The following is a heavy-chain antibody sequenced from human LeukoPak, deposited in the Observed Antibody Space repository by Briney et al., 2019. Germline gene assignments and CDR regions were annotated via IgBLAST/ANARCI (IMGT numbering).Heavy chain of an antibody. Sequence: SETLSLTCIVSGGSIRSNYWSWIRQPPGKGLEWIGYIYYSGSTNYNPSLKSRVTISVDTSKNQFSLELSSVTAADTALYYCARVTDGSQFEYNWFDPWGQGTLVTVSS. CDR3: ARVTDGSQFEYNWFDP. D-gene: IGHD1-20*01. CDR1: GGSIRSNY. J-gene: IGHJ5*02. CDR2: IYYSGST. V-gene: IGHV4-59*01.